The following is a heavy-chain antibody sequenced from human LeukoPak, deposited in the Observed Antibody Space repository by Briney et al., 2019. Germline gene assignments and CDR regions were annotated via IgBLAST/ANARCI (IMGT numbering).Heavy chain of an antibody. J-gene: IGHJ3*02. V-gene: IGHV3-72*01. CDR3: SRDGKEGYNSAFDI. D-gene: IGHD3-3*01. Sequence: GGSLRLSCAASGFTFSDYILDWVRQAPGKGLEWVGRIRRKGQSYTTEYAASVKGRFTISRDDSKNSLYLHMNSLKTEDTAVYHCSRDGKEGYNSAFDIWGQGTMVTVSS. CDR1: GFTFSDYI. CDR2: IRRKGQSYTT.